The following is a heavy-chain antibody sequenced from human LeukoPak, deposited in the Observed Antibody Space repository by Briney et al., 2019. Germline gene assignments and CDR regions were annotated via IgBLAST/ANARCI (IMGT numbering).Heavy chain of an antibody. J-gene: IGHJ4*02. CDR2: INPNSGGT. CDR1: GYTFTGYY. V-gene: IGHV1-2*02. CDR3: ARDWDIITAAMGDLDY. Sequence: ASVKVSCKASGYTFTGYYMHWVRQAPGQGLEWMGWINPNSGGTNYAQKFQGRVTMTRDTSISTAYMELSSLRSEDTAVYYCARDWDIITAAMGDLDYWGRGTLVTVSS. D-gene: IGHD6-13*01.